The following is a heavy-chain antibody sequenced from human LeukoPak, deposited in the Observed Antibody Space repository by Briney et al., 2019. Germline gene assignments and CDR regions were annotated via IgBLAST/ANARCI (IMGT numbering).Heavy chain of an antibody. J-gene: IGHJ6*02. V-gene: IGHV3-30*02. CDR2: IRYDGTND. CDR3: AKVLYSSRRPWASYYYYGMDV. Sequence: PGGSPRLSCAASGFTFSSYGMHWVRQAPDKGLEWVACIRYDGTNDYYADSVKGRFTISRDNSKNTLYLQMNSLRAEDTAVYYCAKVLYSSRRPWASYYYYGMDVWGQGTTVTVSS. CDR1: GFTFSSYG. D-gene: IGHD6-13*01.